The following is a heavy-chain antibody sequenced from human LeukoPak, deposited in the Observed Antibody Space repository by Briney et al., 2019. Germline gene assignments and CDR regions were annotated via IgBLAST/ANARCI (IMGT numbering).Heavy chain of an antibody. CDR3: ARGMYYFGSGGFDY. CDR1: GFNFSDSR. V-gene: IGHV3-7*02. Sequence: GGSLRLSCATSGFNFSDSRMTWVRQAPGKGLQWVANINRDGTEKHFLDSVEGRFTISRDNAKNSLYLQMNSLRDEDTAVYYCARGMYYFGSGGFDYWGQGTLVTVSS. J-gene: IGHJ4*02. D-gene: IGHD3-10*01. CDR2: INRDGTEK.